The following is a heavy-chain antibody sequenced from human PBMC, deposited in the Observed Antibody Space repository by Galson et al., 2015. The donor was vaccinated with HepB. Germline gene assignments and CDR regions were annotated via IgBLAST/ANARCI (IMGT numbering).Heavy chain of an antibody. CDR3: ATVRFYGSGSYYSPYYVDY. CDR2: FDNDDGET. V-gene: IGHV1-24*01. CDR1: GFTFTDFS. Sequence: SVKVSCTVSGFTFTDFSMHWVRQAPGKGLEWMGGFDNDDGETNYAHKFQGRVTMTEDTSTDTAYMELNSLRSKDTDVYYCATVRFYGSGSYYSPYYVDYWGQGTLVTVSS. J-gene: IGHJ4*02. D-gene: IGHD3-10*01.